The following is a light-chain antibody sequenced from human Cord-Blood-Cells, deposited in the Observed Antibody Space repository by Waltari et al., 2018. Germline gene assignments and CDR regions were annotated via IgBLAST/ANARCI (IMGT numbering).Light chain of an antibody. J-gene: IGLJ3*02. V-gene: IGLV2-14*03. Sequence: HSPLTQPASVSGAPGHSITISCTGMSSDVGGYDYVPWYQQHPGKAPKLMIYDVSNRPSGVSNRFSGSKSGNTASLTISGLQAEDEADYYCSSYTSSSTWVFGGGTKLTVL. CDR3: SSYTSSSTWV. CDR1: SSDVGGYDY. CDR2: DVS.